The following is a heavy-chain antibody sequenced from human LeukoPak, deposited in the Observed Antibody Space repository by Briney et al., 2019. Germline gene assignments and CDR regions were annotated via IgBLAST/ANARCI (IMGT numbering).Heavy chain of an antibody. D-gene: IGHD3-10*01. CDR3: SMVRGVTNYLDY. Sequence: GGSLRLSCAASGFTFSNAWMNWVRQAPGKGLEWVGCIKSKTGGGTIDYAAPVKGRFTISRDDSNNALYLQMNSLTTEDTAVYYCSMVRGVTNYLDYWGQGTLVTVSS. J-gene: IGHJ4*02. V-gene: IGHV3-15*01. CDR1: GFTFSNAW. CDR2: IKSKTGGGTI.